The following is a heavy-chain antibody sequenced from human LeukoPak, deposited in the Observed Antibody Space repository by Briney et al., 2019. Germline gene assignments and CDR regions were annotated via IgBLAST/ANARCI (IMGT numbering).Heavy chain of an antibody. D-gene: IGHD6-13*01. CDR1: GGTFSSYA. Sequence: WSSVKVSCKASGGTFSSYAISWVRQAPGQGLEWMGRIIPIFGTANYAQKFQGRVTITTDESTSTAYMELSSLRSEDTAVYYCARERSSSDFDYWGQGTLSPSPQ. V-gene: IGHV1-69*05. J-gene: IGHJ4*02. CDR2: IIPIFGTA. CDR3: ARERSSSDFDY.